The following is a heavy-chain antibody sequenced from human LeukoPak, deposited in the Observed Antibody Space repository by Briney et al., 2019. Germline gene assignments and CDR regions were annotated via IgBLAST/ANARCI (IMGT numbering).Heavy chain of an antibody. V-gene: IGHV3-21*01. Sequence: GGSLRLSCAASRFTFSSYSMNWVRQAPGKGLEWVSSISSSSSYIYYADSVKGRFTISRDNAKNSLYLQMNSLRAEDTAVYYCAELGITMIGGVWGKGTTVTISS. D-gene: IGHD3-10*02. CDR3: AELGITMIGGV. CDR1: RFTFSSYS. CDR2: ISSSSSYI. J-gene: IGHJ6*04.